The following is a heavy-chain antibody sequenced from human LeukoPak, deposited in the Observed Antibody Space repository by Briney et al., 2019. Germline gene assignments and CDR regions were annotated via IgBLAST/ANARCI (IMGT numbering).Heavy chain of an antibody. D-gene: IGHD2-21*02. V-gene: IGHV3-30*18. CDR2: ISYDGSNK. CDR1: GFTFSSYG. CDR3: AKDPERCKGGDCYPDY. Sequence: PGGSLRLSCAASGFTFSSYGMHWVRQAPGKGLEWVAVISYDGSNKYYADSVKGRFTISRDNSKNTLYLQMNSLRAEDTAVYYCAKDPERCKGGDCYPDYWGQGTLVTVSS. J-gene: IGHJ4*02.